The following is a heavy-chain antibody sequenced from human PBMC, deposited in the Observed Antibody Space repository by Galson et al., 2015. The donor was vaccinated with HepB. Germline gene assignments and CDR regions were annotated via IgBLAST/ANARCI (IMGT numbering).Heavy chain of an antibody. D-gene: IGHD4-17*01. CDR2: IRSKANSYAT. Sequence: SLRLSCAASGFTFSGSAMHWVRQASGKGLEWVGRIRSKANSYATAYAASVKGRFTISRDDSKNTAYLQMNSLKTEDTAVYYCTSRATVTTFDYWGQGTLVTVSS. V-gene: IGHV3-73*01. CDR1: GFTFSGSA. CDR3: TSRATVTTFDY. J-gene: IGHJ4*02.